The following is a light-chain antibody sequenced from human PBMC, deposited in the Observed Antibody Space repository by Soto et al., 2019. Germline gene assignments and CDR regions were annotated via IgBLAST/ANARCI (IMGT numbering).Light chain of an antibody. CDR3: QQSYSTPPSYT. J-gene: IGKJ2*01. Sequence: DIQMTQSPSSLSASVGDRVTITCRASQSISSYLNWYQQKPGKAPKLLIYAASSLQSGVPSRFSGSRSGTDFTLTISSLQPEDFATYYCQQSYSTPPSYTFGQGTKLEIK. CDR1: QSISSY. CDR2: AAS. V-gene: IGKV1-39*01.